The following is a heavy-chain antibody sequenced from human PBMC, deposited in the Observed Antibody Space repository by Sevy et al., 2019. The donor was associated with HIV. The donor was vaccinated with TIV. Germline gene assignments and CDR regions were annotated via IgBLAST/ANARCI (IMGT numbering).Heavy chain of an antibody. CDR3: ARVPGLVPAAIYPNYGIDV. Sequence: ASVKVSCKASGYTFTNYGITWVRQAPGQGLEWMGWITTYNGKTNYVEKLQGRVTMTTDTSTSTAYMELRSLRSDDTAVYYCARVPGLVPAAIYPNYGIDVWGQGTTVTVSS. CDR1: GYTFTNYG. D-gene: IGHD2-2*01. V-gene: IGHV1-18*01. CDR2: ITTYNGKT. J-gene: IGHJ6*02.